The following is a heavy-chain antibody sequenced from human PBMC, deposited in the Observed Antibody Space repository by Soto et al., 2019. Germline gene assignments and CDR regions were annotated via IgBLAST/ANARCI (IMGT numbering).Heavy chain of an antibody. D-gene: IGHD6-19*01. CDR1: SGSISTSGYY. Sequence: SETLSLTCSVSSGSISTSGYYWGWIRQPPGTGLEWIGGISYSGSTYYNPSLKSRLTISVDTSKNHFSLKLTSVTAADTAVYFCARRGSRLSVAVAAFDYWSQGTLVTVS. V-gene: IGHV4-39*02. CDR3: ARRGSRLSVAVAAFDY. J-gene: IGHJ4*02. CDR2: ISYSGST.